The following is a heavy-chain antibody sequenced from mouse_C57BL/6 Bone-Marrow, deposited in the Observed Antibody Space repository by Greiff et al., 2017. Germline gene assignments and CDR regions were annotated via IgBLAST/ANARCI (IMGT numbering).Heavy chain of an antibody. V-gene: IGHV1-81*01. CDR1: GYTFTSYG. J-gene: IGHJ3*01. CDR3: ARGRITTVVASFAY. CDR2: IYPRSGNT. Sequence: QVQLKQSGAELARPGASVKLSCKASGYTFTSYGISWVKQRPGQGLEWIGEIYPRSGNTYYNEKFKGKATLTADKSSSTAYMELRSLTSEDSAVYFWARGRITTVVASFAYWGQGTLVTVSA. D-gene: IGHD1-1*01.